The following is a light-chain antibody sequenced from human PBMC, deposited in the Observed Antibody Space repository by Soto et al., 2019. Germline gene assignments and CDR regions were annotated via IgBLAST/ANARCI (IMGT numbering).Light chain of an antibody. V-gene: IGLV1-44*01. CDR1: SSDVGGYTY. J-gene: IGLJ1*01. Sequence: QSALTQPASVSGSPRQSITISCTGASSDVGGYTYVSWYQQHPGTTPKVLIYSNIQRPSGVPDRFSGSKSGTSASLAITGLQSEDEADYYCAAWDDSLNAYVFGAGTKLTVL. CDR3: AAWDDSLNAYV. CDR2: SNI.